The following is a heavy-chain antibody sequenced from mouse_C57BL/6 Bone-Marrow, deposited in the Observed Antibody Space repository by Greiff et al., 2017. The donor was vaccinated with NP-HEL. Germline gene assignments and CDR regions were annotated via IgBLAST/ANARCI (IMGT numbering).Heavy chain of an antibody. Sequence: VQLQQPGAELVKPGASVKLSCKASGYTFTSYWMQWVKQRPGQGLEWIGEIDPSDSYTNYNQNFKGKATLTVDTSSSTAYMQLSSLTSEDSAVYYCASLSYYSNYGWYFDVWGTGTTVTVSS. J-gene: IGHJ1*03. D-gene: IGHD2-5*01. CDR2: IDPSDSYT. CDR3: ASLSYYSNYGWYFDV. V-gene: IGHV1-50*01. CDR1: GYTFTSYW.